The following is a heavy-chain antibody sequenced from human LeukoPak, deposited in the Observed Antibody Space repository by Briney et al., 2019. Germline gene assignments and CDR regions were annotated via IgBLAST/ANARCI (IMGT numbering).Heavy chain of an antibody. Sequence: SETLSLTCTVSGYSISSDYYWGWIRQPPGKGLEWIGSIFHSGSTYNDPSLKSRVTISVDTSKNQFSLRLTSVTAADTAVYYCARASTGRDSPYYNYMDVWGKGTTVTVSS. CDR3: ARASTGRDSPYYNYMDV. V-gene: IGHV4-38-2*02. CDR1: GYSISSDYY. D-gene: IGHD1-1*01. J-gene: IGHJ6*03. CDR2: IFHSGST.